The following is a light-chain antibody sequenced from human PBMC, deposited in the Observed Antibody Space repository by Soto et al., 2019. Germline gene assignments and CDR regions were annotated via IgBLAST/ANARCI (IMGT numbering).Light chain of an antibody. J-gene: IGKJ4*01. CDR2: DAS. CDR3: HQRSNWPLT. CDR1: QSVNTY. V-gene: IGKV3-11*01. Sequence: EIVLTMSAATLSLSPGKRATLSCRASQSVNTYLAWYQQNPGQAPRLLIHDASNRAAGIPARFSGSGSGTDFTLTISSLEPEDFAVYYCHQRSNWPLTFGGGTKVAIK.